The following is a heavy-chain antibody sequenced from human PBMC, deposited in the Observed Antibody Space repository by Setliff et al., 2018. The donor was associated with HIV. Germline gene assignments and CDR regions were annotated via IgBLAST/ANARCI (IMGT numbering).Heavy chain of an antibody. CDR2: IISNSGRT. CDR3: ARRPLERLLIDH. V-gene: IGHV4-4*09. CDR1: GGSISDFH. J-gene: IGHJ4*02. Sequence: PSETLSLTCAVSGGSISDFHWHWIRQSPGRGLESIGCIISNSGRTTYNPSLQSRVIISRDTAKNQISLKMTPVTAADTAVYYCARRPLERLLIDHWGLGTLVTVSS. D-gene: IGHD1-1*01.